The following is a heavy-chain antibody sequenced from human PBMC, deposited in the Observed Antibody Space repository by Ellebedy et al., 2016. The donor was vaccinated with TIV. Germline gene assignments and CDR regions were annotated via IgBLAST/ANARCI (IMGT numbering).Heavy chain of an antibody. CDR1: GYTFMHFY. V-gene: IGHV1-46*01. CDR2: MNPSSGGA. J-gene: IGHJ4*02. CDR3: ARDVPGYSVGRYADY. D-gene: IGHD6-19*01. Sequence: ASVKVSCXASGYTFMHFYMHWVRQAPGQGLEWVGVMNPSSGGATYAQKFQGRVTMTRDTSTSTVYMEMTSLRSDDTVVYFCARDVPGYSVGRYADYWGQGTLVTVSP.